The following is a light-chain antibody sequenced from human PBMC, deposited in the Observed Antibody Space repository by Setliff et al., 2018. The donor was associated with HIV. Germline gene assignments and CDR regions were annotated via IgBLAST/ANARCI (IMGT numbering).Light chain of an antibody. V-gene: IGLV2-8*01. CDR3: TSYAGSNTYV. Sequence: QSALTQPPSASGSPGQSVTISCTGTSSDVGGYKYVSWYQQHPGKAPKLMIFEVSKRPSGVPDRFSGSKSGNTASLTVSVLQAEDEADYYCTSYAGSNTYVFGTGTKVTVL. CDR1: SSDVGGYKY. J-gene: IGLJ1*01. CDR2: EVS.